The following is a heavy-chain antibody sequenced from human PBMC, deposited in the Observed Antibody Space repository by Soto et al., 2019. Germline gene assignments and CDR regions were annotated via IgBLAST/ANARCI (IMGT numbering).Heavy chain of an antibody. CDR3: TTIGGSYYYYSYGMDV. D-gene: IGHD1-26*01. J-gene: IGHJ6*02. CDR2: IKSKTDGGTT. Sequence: GGSLRLSCAASGFTFSNAWMSWVRQAPGKGLEWVGRIKSKTDGGTTDYAAPVKGRFTISRDDSKNTLYLQMNSLKTEDTAVYYCTTIGGSYYYYSYGMDVWGQGTTVTVSS. CDR1: GFTFSNAW. V-gene: IGHV3-15*01.